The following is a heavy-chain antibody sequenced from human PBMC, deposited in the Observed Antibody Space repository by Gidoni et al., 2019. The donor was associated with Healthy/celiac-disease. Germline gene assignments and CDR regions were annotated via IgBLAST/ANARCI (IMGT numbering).Heavy chain of an antibody. J-gene: IGHJ4*02. CDR3: ARVDRGWVTLPDY. D-gene: IGHD2-21*02. V-gene: IGHV3-20*01. CDR1: WYTLDDYG. Sequence: EVQLVESGGDVVRPRGSRSPSCAASWYTLDDYGMSWVLQAPGKGLEWVSGINWNGGSTGYADSVKGRFTISRDNAKNSLYLQMNSLRAEDTALYHCARVDRGWVTLPDYWGQGTLVTVSS. CDR2: INWNGGST.